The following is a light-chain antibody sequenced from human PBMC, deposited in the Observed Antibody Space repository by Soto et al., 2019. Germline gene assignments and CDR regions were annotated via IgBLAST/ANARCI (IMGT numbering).Light chain of an antibody. CDR2: GAS. CDR3: QQYGSSFT. Sequence: EIVLTQSPGTLSLSPGERATLSCRASQSVGSSYLAWYQQKPGQAPRLLIYGASSRAAGIPDRFSGSGSGTDFTLTISRLEPEDFAVYYCQQYGSSFTFGPGTKVDI. CDR1: QSVGSSY. J-gene: IGKJ3*01. V-gene: IGKV3-20*01.